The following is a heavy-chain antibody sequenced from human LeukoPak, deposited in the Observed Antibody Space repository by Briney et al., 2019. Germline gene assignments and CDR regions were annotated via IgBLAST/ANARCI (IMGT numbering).Heavy chain of an antibody. CDR3: ARHPRNAYDSSGYYDYFDY. J-gene: IGHJ4*02. Sequence: SETLSLTCTVSGGSISSYYWSWIRQPPGKGLEWIGYIYYSGSTNYNPSLKSRVTISVDTSKNQFSLKLSSVTAADTAVYYCARHPRNAYDSSGYYDYFDYWGQGTLVTVSS. CDR2: IYYSGST. CDR1: GGSISSYY. D-gene: IGHD3-22*01. V-gene: IGHV4-59*01.